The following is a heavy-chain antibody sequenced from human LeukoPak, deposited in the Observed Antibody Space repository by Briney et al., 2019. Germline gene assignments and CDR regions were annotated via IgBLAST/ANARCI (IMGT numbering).Heavy chain of an antibody. CDR1: GYTFSDYY. Sequence: ASVKVSCKAFGYTFSDYYMHWVRQAPGQGLEWMGWIAAYNGLTNYAENLQGRLTLSTDTSTSTAFMELRNLTSDDTAVYFCVRSYGLEGDYWGRGTLVTVSS. CDR3: VRSYGLEGDY. D-gene: IGHD3-16*02. V-gene: IGHV1-18*04. CDR2: IAAYNGLT. J-gene: IGHJ4*02.